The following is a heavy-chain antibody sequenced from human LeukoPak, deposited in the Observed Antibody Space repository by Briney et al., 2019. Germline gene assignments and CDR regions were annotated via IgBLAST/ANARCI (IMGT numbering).Heavy chain of an antibody. D-gene: IGHD3-10*01. Sequence: GGSLRLSCAASGLTFSSYAMSWVRQAPGEWRGWVLAMSGGGGSTFYAESVKGRFSISRDNSKNTLYLQMHSLRAEDTAVYYCAKASGPGGRYFDYWGQETLVTVSS. J-gene: IGHJ4*02. CDR3: AKASGPGGRYFDY. CDR1: GLTFSSYA. CDR2: MSGGGGST. V-gene: IGHV3-23*01.